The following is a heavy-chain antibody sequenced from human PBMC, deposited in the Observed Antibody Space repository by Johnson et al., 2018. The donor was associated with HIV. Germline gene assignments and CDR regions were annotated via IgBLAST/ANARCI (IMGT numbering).Heavy chain of an antibody. V-gene: IGHV3-23*04. D-gene: IGHD3-10*01. Sequence: VQLVESGGGVVQPGRSLRLSCAASGFTFSNYAMHWVRQAPGKGLEWVSAISGSGGSTYDADSVKGRFTISRDNSKNTLYLQLNSLRAEDTAVYYCAKDRVRDAFDIWGQGTMVTVSS. CDR3: AKDRVRDAFDI. J-gene: IGHJ3*02. CDR2: ISGSGGST. CDR1: GFTFSNYA.